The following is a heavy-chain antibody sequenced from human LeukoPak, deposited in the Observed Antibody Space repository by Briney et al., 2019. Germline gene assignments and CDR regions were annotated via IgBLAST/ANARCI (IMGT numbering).Heavy chain of an antibody. J-gene: IGHJ5*02. D-gene: IGHD6-6*01. V-gene: IGHV4-59*11. CDR3: ARDIISEYSSSHSHFDP. CDR2: IYYSGST. Sequence: SETLSLTCTVSGGSTSSQYWSWIRQPPGKGLEWIGYIYYSGSTSYNPSLKSRVTISVDTSKNQFSLRLSSVTAADTAVYYCARDIISEYSSSHSHFDPWGQGTLVTVSS. CDR1: GGSTSSQY.